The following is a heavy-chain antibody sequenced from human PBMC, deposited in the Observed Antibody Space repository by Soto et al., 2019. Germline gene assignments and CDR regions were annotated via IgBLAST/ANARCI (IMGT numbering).Heavy chain of an antibody. J-gene: IGHJ4*02. CDR1: GFTFSSYA. V-gene: IGHV3-30-3*01. Sequence: QVQLVESGGGVVQPGRSLRLSCAASGFTFSSYAMQWVRQAPGKGLEWVAVISYDGSNKYYADSVKGRFTISRDNSKNTLYLQMTSLRAEDTAVYSCARDKREQWLSTFDYWGQGTLVTVSS. D-gene: IGHD6-19*01. CDR2: ISYDGSNK. CDR3: ARDKREQWLSTFDY.